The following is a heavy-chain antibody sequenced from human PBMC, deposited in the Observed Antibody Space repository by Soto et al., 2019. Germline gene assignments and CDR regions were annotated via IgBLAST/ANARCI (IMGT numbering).Heavy chain of an antibody. CDR3: ARGERITIFGVVIIGLGWFDP. V-gene: IGHV1-2*04. D-gene: IGHD3-3*01. CDR2: INPNSGGT. CDR1: GYTFTGYY. Sequence: GASVKVSCKASGYTFTGYYMHWVRQAPGQGLEWMGWINPNSGGTNYAQKFQGWVTMTRDTSISTAYMELSRLRSDDTAVYYCARGERITIFGVVIIGLGWFDPWGQGTLVTVSS. J-gene: IGHJ5*02.